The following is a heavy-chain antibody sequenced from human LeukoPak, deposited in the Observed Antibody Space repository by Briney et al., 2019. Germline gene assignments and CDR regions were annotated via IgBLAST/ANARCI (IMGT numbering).Heavy chain of an antibody. CDR1: GFTFSSYA. J-gene: IGHJ4*02. V-gene: IGHV3-23*01. CDR3: AKDPYYGSGSYSPRYFDY. CDR2: ISGSGGST. D-gene: IGHD3-10*01. Sequence: GGSLRLSCAASGFTFSSYAMSWVRQAPGKGLEWVSAISGSGGSTYYADSVKGRFTISRDNSKNTLYLQMNSLRAEDTAVYYCAKDPYYGSGSYSPRYFDYWGQGTLVTVSS.